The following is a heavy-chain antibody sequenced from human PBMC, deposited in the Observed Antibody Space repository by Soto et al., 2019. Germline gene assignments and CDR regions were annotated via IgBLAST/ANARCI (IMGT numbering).Heavy chain of an antibody. CDR3: ARDPPGIAASGAGG. D-gene: IGHD6-13*01. CDR2: IYSGGNT. Sequence: GGSLRLSCAASGFTVSNNYMRWVRQAPGKGLEWVSLIYSGGNTHYADSVKGRFTISRDSSKNTLFLQMNSLRVEDTAVYYCARDPPGIAASGAGGWGQGTLVTVSS. V-gene: IGHV3-53*01. CDR1: GFTVSNNY. J-gene: IGHJ4*02.